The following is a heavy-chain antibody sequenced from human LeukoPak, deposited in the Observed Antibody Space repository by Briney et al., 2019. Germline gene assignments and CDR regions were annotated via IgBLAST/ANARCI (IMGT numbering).Heavy chain of an antibody. CDR3: AKPYGNGWYFFDY. CDR1: GFTFSSYA. J-gene: IGHJ4*02. V-gene: IGHV3-23*01. Sequence: GRSLRLSCAASGFTFSSYAMSWVRQAPGKGLEWVSTISGSGGSTYFADSVKGRLTISRDNSKNTLYLQMNSLRAEDTAIYYCAKPYGNGWYFFDYWGQGTLVTVSS. D-gene: IGHD6-19*01. CDR2: ISGSGGST.